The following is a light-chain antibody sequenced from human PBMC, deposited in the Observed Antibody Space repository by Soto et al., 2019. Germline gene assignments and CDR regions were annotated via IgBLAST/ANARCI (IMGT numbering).Light chain of an antibody. V-gene: IGLV1-44*01. CDR1: SSNIGSNT. CDR3: VAWDDSRNGYVV. Sequence: QLVLTQPPSASGTPGQRVTISCSGSSSNIGSNTVNWYQQLPGTAPQLVIYSNNQRPSGVPGRFSVSKSGTSASLAISGLQPEDEAEDYCVAWDDSRNGYVVFGGGTKVTVL. CDR2: SNN. J-gene: IGLJ2*01.